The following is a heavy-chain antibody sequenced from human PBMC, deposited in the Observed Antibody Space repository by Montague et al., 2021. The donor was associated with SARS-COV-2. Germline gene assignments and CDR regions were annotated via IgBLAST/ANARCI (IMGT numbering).Heavy chain of an antibody. CDR3: ARDLDYYGSGSYPEGFDP. Sequence: CVISGDSVSSNSAAWNWIRQSPSRGLEWLGRTYYRSKWYNDYAVSVKSRITINPDTSKNQFSLQLNSVTPEDTAVYYCARDLDYYGSGSYPEGFDPWGQGTLVTVSS. CDR1: GDSVSSNSAA. CDR2: TYYRSKWYN. J-gene: IGHJ5*02. V-gene: IGHV6-1*01. D-gene: IGHD3-10*01.